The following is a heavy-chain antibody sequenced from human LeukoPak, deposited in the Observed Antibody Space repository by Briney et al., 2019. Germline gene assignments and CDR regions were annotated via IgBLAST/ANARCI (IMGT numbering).Heavy chain of an antibody. Sequence: ASVKVSRKASGYTFTGYYMHWVRQAPGQGLEWMGWINPNSGGTNYAQKFQGRVTMTRDTSISTAYMELSRLRSDDTAVYYCARVRGIAVAGTLSGYWGQGTLVTVSS. J-gene: IGHJ4*02. D-gene: IGHD6-19*01. CDR1: GYTFTGYY. CDR2: INPNSGGT. V-gene: IGHV1-2*02. CDR3: ARVRGIAVAGTLSGY.